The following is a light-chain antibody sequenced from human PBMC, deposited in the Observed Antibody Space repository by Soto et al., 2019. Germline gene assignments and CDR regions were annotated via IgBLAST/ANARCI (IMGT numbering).Light chain of an antibody. CDR3: TAWDDSLRGRV. CDR2: RDN. V-gene: IGLV1-47*01. J-gene: IGLJ2*01. Sequence: QPVLTQPPSASGAPGQRVTISCSGSSSNVGINYVYWYQQLPGTAPKLLIYRDNQRPSGVPDRFSGSKSSTSASLAISGLRSEDEADYYCTAWDDSLRGRVFGGGTKLTVL. CDR1: SSNVGINY.